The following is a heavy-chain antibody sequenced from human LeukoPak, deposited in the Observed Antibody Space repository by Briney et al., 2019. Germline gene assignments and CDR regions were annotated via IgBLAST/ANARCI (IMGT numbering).Heavy chain of an antibody. J-gene: IGHJ3*02. V-gene: IGHV1-46*01. Sequence: ASVKVSCKASGYTFTSYYMHWVRQAPGQGLEWMGIINPSGGSTSYAQKFQGRATMTRDTSTSTVYMELSSLRSEDTAVYYCARDIPPYAFDIWGQGTMVTVSS. CDR2: INPSGGST. CDR1: GYTFTSYY. CDR3: ARDIPPYAFDI.